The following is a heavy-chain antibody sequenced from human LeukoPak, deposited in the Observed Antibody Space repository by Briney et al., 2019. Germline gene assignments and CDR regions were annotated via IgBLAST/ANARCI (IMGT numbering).Heavy chain of an antibody. Sequence: ASVKVSCKASGYTFTSYGISWVRQAPGQGLEWMGWISAYNGNTNYAQKLQGRVTMTTDTSTSTAYMELRSLRSDDTAVYYCARGPLKWKLLRIIVGWAPFDYWGQGTLVTVSS. V-gene: IGHV1-18*01. CDR1: GYTFTSYG. CDR3: ARGPLKWKLLRIIVGWAPFDY. CDR2: ISAYNGNT. J-gene: IGHJ4*02. D-gene: IGHD1-26*01.